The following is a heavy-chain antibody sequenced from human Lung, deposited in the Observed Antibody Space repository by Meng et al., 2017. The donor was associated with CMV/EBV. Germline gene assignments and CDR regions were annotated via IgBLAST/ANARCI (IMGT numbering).Heavy chain of an antibody. V-gene: IGHV3-7*01. J-gene: IGHJ6*02. Sequence: GGSLRLSCAASGFTFSSYWMSWVRQAPGKGLEWVANINQDGSEKYHVDSVKGRFTISRDNAKNSLYLQMNSLRAEDTAVYFCARDQETVGDCGGTSCYSFYYGMAVWGQGTTVTVSS. CDR3: ARDQETVGDCGGTSCYSFYYGMAV. CDR2: INQDGSEK. D-gene: IGHD2-2*01. CDR1: GFTFSSYW.